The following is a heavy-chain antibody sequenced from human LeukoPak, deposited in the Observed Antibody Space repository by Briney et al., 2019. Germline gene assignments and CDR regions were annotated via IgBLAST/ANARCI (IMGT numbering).Heavy chain of an antibody. D-gene: IGHD6-6*01. Sequence: SSETLSLTCTVSGDSISGYYWSWIRQPPGKGLEWIGYIYTSGSTNYNPSLQSRVTISVDTSKSRFSLKLGSVTAADTAVYFCARQFSSSSSFDYGDQGTLVTVTA. V-gene: IGHV4-4*08. J-gene: IGHJ4*02. CDR3: ARQFSSSSSFDY. CDR2: IYTSGST. CDR1: GDSISGYY.